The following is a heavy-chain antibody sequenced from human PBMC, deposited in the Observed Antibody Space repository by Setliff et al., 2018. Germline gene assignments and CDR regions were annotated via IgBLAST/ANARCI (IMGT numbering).Heavy chain of an antibody. Sequence: GGSLRLSCAASGFNFSSYWMTWVRQAPGKGLEWVANVKQDGGNKYYADSVMGRFTISRENIKNTAFLQMNSRRADDTAMYYCVASPSNKNGHFEYWGQGTLVTVSS. CDR3: VASPSNKNGHFEY. CDR1: GFNFSSYW. V-gene: IGHV3-7*01. CDR2: VKQDGGNK. J-gene: IGHJ4*02.